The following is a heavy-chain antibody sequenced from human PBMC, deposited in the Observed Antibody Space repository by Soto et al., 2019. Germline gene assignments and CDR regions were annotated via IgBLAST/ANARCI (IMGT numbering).Heavy chain of an antibody. CDR3: ARPTYYYGSGSSEYYYYYGLDV. D-gene: IGHD3-10*01. Sequence: EVQLVESGGGLVQPGGSLRLSCAASGFTFSSYSMNWVRQAPGKGLEWVSYISSSGRTIYYADSVKGRFTISRDNAKNPLNLQMTSLRAEDTAVDYWARPTYYYGSGSSEYYYYYGLDVWGQGTTVTVSS. V-gene: IGHV3-48*01. CDR2: ISSSGRTI. CDR1: GFTFSSYS. J-gene: IGHJ6*02.